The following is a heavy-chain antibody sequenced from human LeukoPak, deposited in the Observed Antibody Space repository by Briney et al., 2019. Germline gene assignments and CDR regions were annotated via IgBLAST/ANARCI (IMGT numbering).Heavy chain of an antibody. CDR1: GFTFSSFA. V-gene: IGHV3-23*01. CDR3: AITGGNLHWSKFEY. J-gene: IGHJ4*02. D-gene: IGHD1-20*01. CDR2: ISGHAGST. Sequence: PGGSLRLSCAASGFTFSSFAMTWVRQAPGEGLEWVSTISGHAGSTYYADFVKGRFTVSRDNSVNTLYLQMNSLRADDTATYCCAITGGNLHWSKFEYWGERAHVSVSS.